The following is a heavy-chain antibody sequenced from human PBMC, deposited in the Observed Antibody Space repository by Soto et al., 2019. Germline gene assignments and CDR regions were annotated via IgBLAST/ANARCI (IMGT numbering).Heavy chain of an antibody. J-gene: IGHJ4*02. D-gene: IGHD3-22*01. CDR3: ARVDYYDASGQYFFDY. CDR2: IYYSGST. CDR1: GGSISIGDYY. Sequence: PSETRSLTCTVSGGSISIGDYYWSWIRQSPGKGLEWIGYIYYSGSTYYNPSLKSLFTISVDTSKNQFSLKLSSVTAADTAVYYCARVDYYDASGQYFFDYWGQGALVTVS. V-gene: IGHV4-30-4*01.